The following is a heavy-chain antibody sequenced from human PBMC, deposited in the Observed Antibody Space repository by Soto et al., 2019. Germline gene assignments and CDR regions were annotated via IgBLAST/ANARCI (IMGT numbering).Heavy chain of an antibody. CDR1: GFTFSSDS. D-gene: IGHD2-15*01. V-gene: IGHV3-21*01. J-gene: IGHJ5*02. Sequence: GGSLRLSCAASGFTFSSDSMNWVRQAPGKGLEWVSSISSSSSYIYYADSVKGRFTISRDNAKNSLYLQMNSLRAEDTAVYYCARDGGYCSGGSCYPDFGGPNNWFDPWGQGTLVTVSS. CDR3: ARDGGYCSGGSCYPDFGGPNNWFDP. CDR2: ISSSSSYI.